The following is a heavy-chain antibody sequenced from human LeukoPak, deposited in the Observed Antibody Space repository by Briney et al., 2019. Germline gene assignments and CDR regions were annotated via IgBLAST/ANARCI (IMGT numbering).Heavy chain of an antibody. Sequence: GASVKVSCKASGYTFTGYYMHWVRQAPGQGLEWMGWINPNSGGTNYAQKFQGRVTMTRDTSISTAYMELSRLRSDDTAVYYCARQLTSPYSSGWSIRGNAFDIWGQGTMVTVSS. V-gene: IGHV1-2*02. CDR2: INPNSGGT. J-gene: IGHJ3*02. D-gene: IGHD6-19*01. CDR3: ARQLTSPYSSGWSIRGNAFDI. CDR1: GYTFTGYY.